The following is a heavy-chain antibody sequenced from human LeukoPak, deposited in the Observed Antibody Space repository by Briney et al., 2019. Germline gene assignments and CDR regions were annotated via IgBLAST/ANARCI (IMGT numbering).Heavy chain of an antibody. D-gene: IGHD6-13*01. CDR3: ARASEQQMAY. J-gene: IGHJ4*02. Sequence: GGSLRLSCVASGFTFSEYEMNWVRQAPGKGLEWVSYIGSRGSTIYYADSVAGRFTISRDNAKNSVYLQMNSLRVEDTAIYYCARASEQQMAYWGQGTLVTVSS. CDR1: GFTFSEYE. CDR2: IGSRGSTI. V-gene: IGHV3-48*03.